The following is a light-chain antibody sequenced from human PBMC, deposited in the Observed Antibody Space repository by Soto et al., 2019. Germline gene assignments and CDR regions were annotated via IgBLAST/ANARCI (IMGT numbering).Light chain of an antibody. V-gene: IGKV3-15*01. Sequence: ETVLTQSPATLSVSPGETATLSCTTSQGLNRNLAWYQQKLGQAPRVLIYGASTRAAGIPARFSGSGSGTEFILTISSLQSEDFAVYYCQQYAGSPWTFGRGTKVEIK. J-gene: IGKJ1*01. CDR3: QQYAGSPWT. CDR2: GAS. CDR1: QGLNRN.